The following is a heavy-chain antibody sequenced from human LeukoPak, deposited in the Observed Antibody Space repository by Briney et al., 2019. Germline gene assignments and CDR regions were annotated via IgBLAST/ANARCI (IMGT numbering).Heavy chain of an antibody. CDR1: GYTFTSYA. Sequence: ASVKVSCKASGYTFTSYAMHWVRQAPGQRLEWMGWINAGNGNTKYSQKFQGRVTITRDTSASTAYMELSSLRSEDTAVYYCARDMEDYYGSGSLDYWGQGTLVTVSS. D-gene: IGHD3-10*01. CDR2: INAGNGNT. J-gene: IGHJ4*02. V-gene: IGHV1-3*01. CDR3: ARDMEDYYGSGSLDY.